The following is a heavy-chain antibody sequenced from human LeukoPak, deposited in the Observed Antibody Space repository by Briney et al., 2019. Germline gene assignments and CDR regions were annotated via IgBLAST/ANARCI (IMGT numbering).Heavy chain of an antibody. D-gene: IGHD6-19*01. Sequence: GGSLRLSCAASGFTFSSYVMSWVRQAPGKGLEWVSVISGSGATTYYADSVKGRFTISRDNSKHTVYLQMNSLRAEDTAVYYCAKDRDSGWYRMDYWGQGTLVTVSS. J-gene: IGHJ4*02. V-gene: IGHV3-23*01. CDR3: AKDRDSGWYRMDY. CDR1: GFTFSSYV. CDR2: ISGSGATT.